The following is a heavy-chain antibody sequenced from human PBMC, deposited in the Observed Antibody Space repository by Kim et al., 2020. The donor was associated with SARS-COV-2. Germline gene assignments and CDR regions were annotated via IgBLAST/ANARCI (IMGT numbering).Heavy chain of an antibody. CDR1: GFTFSSYG. V-gene: IGHV3-30*18. J-gene: IGHJ3*02. D-gene: IGHD4-17*01. CDR3: AKDFRSTVTTGDAFDI. Sequence: GGSLRLSCAASGFTFSSYGMHWVRQAPGKGLEWVAVISYDGSNKYYADSVKGRFTISRDNSKNTLYLQMNSLRAEDTAVYYCAKDFRSTVTTGDAFDICGQGTMVTVSS. CDR2: ISYDGSNK.